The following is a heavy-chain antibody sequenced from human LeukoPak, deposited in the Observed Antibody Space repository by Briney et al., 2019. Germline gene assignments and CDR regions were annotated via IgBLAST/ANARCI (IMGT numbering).Heavy chain of an antibody. V-gene: IGHV4-39*07. J-gene: IGHJ2*01. Sequence: SETLSLTCTVSGGSISSSSYYWGWIRQPPGKGLEWFGSIYYSGSTYYNPSLKSRVTISVDTSKNQFSLKLSSVTAADTAVYYCARGRFPQWRDFRSGYPTFFDLWGRGTLVTVSS. D-gene: IGHD3-3*01. CDR1: GGSISSSSYY. CDR2: IYYSGST. CDR3: ARGRFPQWRDFRSGYPTFFDL.